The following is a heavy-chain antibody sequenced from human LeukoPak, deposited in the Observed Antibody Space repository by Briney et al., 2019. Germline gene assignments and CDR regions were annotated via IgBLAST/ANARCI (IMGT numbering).Heavy chain of an antibody. CDR3: TSLSMVKSYYYYYMDV. J-gene: IGHJ6*03. D-gene: IGHD2/OR15-2a*01. CDR2: IRSKANSYAT. Sequence: GGSLRLSCAASGFTFSGSAMHWVRQASGKGLEWVGRIRSKANSYATAYAASVKGRFTISRDDSKNTAYLQMNSLKTEDTAVYYCTSLSMVKSYYYYYMDVWGKGTTVTVSS. CDR1: GFTFSGSA. V-gene: IGHV3-73*01.